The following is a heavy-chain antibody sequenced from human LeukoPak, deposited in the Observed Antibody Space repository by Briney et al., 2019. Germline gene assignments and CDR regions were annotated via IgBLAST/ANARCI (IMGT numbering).Heavy chain of an antibody. CDR3: ASAGTAAAFDI. CDR1: GGSISSYY. J-gene: IGHJ3*02. Sequence: SETLSLTCTVSGGSISSYYWSCIRQPAGQGLEWIGRIYTSGSTNYNPSLKSRVTMSVDTSKNQFSLKLSSVTAADTAVYYCASAGTAAAFDIWGQGTMVTVSS. CDR2: IYTSGST. V-gene: IGHV4-4*07. D-gene: IGHD1-1*01.